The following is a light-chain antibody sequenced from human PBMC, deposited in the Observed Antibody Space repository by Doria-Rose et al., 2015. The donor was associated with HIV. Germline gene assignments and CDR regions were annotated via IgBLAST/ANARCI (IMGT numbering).Light chain of an antibody. V-gene: IGKV1-5*03. CDR1: QSITRW. CDR3: QQYNSYSPWT. Sequence: DIQMTQSTSSLSPSVGDSVTITCRASQSITRWLAWYQQKPGKAPKLLIYKASPLESGVPSRISGSGAGTEFTLTISSLQPDDFATYYCQQYNSYSPWTFGPGTKLEIK. J-gene: IGKJ2*02. CDR2: KAS.